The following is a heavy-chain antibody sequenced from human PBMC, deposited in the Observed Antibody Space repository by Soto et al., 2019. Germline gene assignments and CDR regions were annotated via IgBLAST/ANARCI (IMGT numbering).Heavy chain of an antibody. J-gene: IGHJ4*02. CDR2: IKQDGSEK. CDR1: GFTFSSYW. V-gene: IGHV3-7*01. CDR3: ARDLKVMIQRYDFWSGYSSGPYDY. Sequence: GGSLRLSCAASGFTFSSYWMSWVRQAPGKGLEWVANIKQDGSEKYYVDSVKGRFTISRDNAKNSLYLQMNSLRAEDTAVYYCARDLKVMIQRYDFWSGYSSGPYDYWGQGTLVTSPQ. D-gene: IGHD3-3*01.